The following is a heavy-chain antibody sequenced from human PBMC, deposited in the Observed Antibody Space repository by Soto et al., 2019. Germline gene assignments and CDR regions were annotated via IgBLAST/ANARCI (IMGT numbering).Heavy chain of an antibody. J-gene: IGHJ4*02. CDR2: ISYDGSNK. CDR1: VFPFTRYC. V-gene: IGHV3-30*03. Sequence: SLRPSCTASVFPFTRYCMHRVRQAPGKGLEWVAVISYDGSNKYYADSVKGRFTISRDNSKNTLYLQMNSLRAEDTAVYYCADRIVGATGYWGQGTRVSVST. CDR3: ADRIVGATGY. D-gene: IGHD1-26*01.